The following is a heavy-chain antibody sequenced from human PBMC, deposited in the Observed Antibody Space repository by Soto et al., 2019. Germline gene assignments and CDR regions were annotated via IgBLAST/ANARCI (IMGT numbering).Heavy chain of an antibody. V-gene: IGHV4-30-4*01. J-gene: IGHJ6*02. CDR1: GGSISSGDYY. D-gene: IGHD3-3*01. Sequence: TLSLTCTVSGGSISSGDYYWSWIRQPPGKGLEWIGYIYYSGSTYYNPSLKSRVTISVDTSKNQFSLKLSSVTAADTAVYYCARDRNYDFWSGMNYCYYYGMDVWGQGTTVTVSS. CDR2: IYYSGST. CDR3: ARDRNYDFWSGMNYCYYYGMDV.